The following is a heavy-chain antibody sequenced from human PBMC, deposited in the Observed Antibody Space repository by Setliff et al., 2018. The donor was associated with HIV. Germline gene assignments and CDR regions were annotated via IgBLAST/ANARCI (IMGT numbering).Heavy chain of an antibody. J-gene: IGHJ5*02. Sequence: ASVKVSCKASGYSFTNYDINWVRQAPGHGLEWVGWMSPKSGYADYAQKFQGRVTMTRNTSINTVYMELSSLKSEDTAVYYCARDKSDIVGEVWLDPWGQGTPVTVSS. V-gene: IGHV1-8*01. CDR2: MSPKSGYA. D-gene: IGHD2-21*01. CDR1: GYSFTNYD. CDR3: ARDKSDIVGEVWLDP.